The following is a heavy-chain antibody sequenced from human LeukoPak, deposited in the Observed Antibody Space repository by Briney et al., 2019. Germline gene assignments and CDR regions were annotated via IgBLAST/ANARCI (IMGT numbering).Heavy chain of an antibody. J-gene: IGHJ4*02. V-gene: IGHV2-70*11. D-gene: IGHD1-26*01. CDR2: IDWDDDK. Sequence: SGPTLVNPTQTLTLTCTFSGFSLSTSGICVRWIRQSPGKVLEWLARIDWDDDKYYSTSLKTRLTISKDTSKNQVVLTMTNMDPVDTATYYCARIRWSGSYCDYWGQGTLVTVSS. CDR3: ARIRWSGSYCDY. CDR1: GFSLSTSGIC.